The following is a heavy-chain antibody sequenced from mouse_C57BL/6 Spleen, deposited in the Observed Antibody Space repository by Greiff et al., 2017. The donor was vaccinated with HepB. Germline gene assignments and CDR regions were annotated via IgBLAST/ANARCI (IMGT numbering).Heavy chain of an antibody. D-gene: IGHD4-1*01. Sequence: VMLVESGPGLVAPSQSLSITCTVSGFSLTSYAISWVRQPPGKGLEWLGVIWTGGGTNYNSALKSRLSISKDNSKSQVFLKMNSLQTDDTARYYCARQTGTWGYYLDYWGQGTTLTVSS. CDR3: ARQTGTWGYYLDY. CDR2: IWTGGGT. CDR1: GFSLTSYA. V-gene: IGHV2-9-1*01. J-gene: IGHJ2*01.